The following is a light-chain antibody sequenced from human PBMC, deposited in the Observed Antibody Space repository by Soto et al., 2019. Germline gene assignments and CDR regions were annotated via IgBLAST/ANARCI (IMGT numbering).Light chain of an antibody. CDR2: AAS. Sequence: DIQMTQSPSSLSASVGDRVTITCRASQAINNYVAWYQQKPGQCPQLLIYAASTLQSGVPSRFSGSGSGTDFTLTISSLQPDDFATYYCQHYNTYSYTFGQGTKLEIK. J-gene: IGKJ2*01. CDR1: QAINNY. CDR3: QHYNTYSYT. V-gene: IGKV1-27*01.